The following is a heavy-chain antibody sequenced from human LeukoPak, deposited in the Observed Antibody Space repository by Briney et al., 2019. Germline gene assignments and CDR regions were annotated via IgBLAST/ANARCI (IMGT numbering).Heavy chain of an antibody. CDR1: GFTFSSYG. J-gene: IGHJ4*02. V-gene: IGHV3-30*03. D-gene: IGHD5-18*01. CDR2: TSYDGTKN. CDR3: ARLGEDSYGYQTDFDY. Sequence: QPGGSLRLSCAASGFTFSSYGMHWVRQAPGKGLDWVAFTSYDGTKNYYADSVKGRFTISRDNSKNTLFLQMNSLRPEDTAVYYCARLGEDSYGYQTDFDYWGQGTLVTVSS.